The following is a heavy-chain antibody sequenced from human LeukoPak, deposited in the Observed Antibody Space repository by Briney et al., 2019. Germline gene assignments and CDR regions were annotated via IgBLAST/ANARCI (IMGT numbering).Heavy chain of an antibody. V-gene: IGHV3-74*01. D-gene: IGHD5-12*01. CDR2: ISNDGTDT. CDR3: ARGGFSHGFDV. Sequence: GGSLRLSSAAPGFTFRSFWIHWVRQAPGKGLVWVGRISNDGTDTIYADSVKGRFTVSRDNAKNTLYLQMNSLRVEDTAVYFCARGGFSHGFDVWGQGTVVTVSS. J-gene: IGHJ3*01. CDR1: GFTFRSFW.